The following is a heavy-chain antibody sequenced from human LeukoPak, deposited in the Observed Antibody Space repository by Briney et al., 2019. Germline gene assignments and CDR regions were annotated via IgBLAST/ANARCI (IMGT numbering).Heavy chain of an antibody. CDR3: ARDPHYYDSSGSGDAFDI. D-gene: IGHD3-22*01. J-gene: IGHJ3*02. CDR2: IYSGGST. V-gene: IGHV3-53*01. CDR1: GFTFSNYG. Sequence: QPGGSLRLSCAASGFTFSNYGMSWVRQAPGKGLEWVSVIYSGGSTYYPDSVKGRFTISRDNSKNTLYLQMNSLRAEDTAVYYCARDPHYYDSSGSGDAFDIWGQGTVVTVSS.